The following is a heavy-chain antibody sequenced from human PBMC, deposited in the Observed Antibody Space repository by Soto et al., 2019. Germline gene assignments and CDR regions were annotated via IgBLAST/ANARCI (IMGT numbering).Heavy chain of an antibody. D-gene: IGHD3-9*01. CDR2: ISSSGSP. Sequence: QVQLQESGPGLVNPAQTLSLTGAVSGGSSNNGHLYWSWIRQTPGKGLEWLGYISSSGSPHYNPSLSGRLTVSIDASNNHFSLRLVSVTAADTAIYYCARDQGGLTGFEFWGKGALVSVSS. V-gene: IGHV4-30-4*01. J-gene: IGHJ4*02. CDR1: GGSSNNGHLY. CDR3: ARDQGGLTGFEF.